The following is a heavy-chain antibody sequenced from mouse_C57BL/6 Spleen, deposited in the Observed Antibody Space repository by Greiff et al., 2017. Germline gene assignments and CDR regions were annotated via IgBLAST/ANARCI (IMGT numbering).Heavy chain of an antibody. D-gene: IGHD2-10*02. CDR2: IDPSDSYP. CDR1: GYTFTSYW. Sequence: VQLQQPGAELVMPGASVKLSCKASGYTFTSYWLPWVKQRPGQGLEWIGEIDPSDSYPNYNQKFKGKATLTVDKSTSTASMQLSSLTSEDSAVYCCARGVSSAWFADWGKGTLVTVSA. CDR3: ARGVSSAWFAD. J-gene: IGHJ3*01. V-gene: IGHV1-69*01.